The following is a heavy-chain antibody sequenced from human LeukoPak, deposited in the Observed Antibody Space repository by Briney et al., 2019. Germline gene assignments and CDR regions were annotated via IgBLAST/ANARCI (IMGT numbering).Heavy chain of an antibody. CDR1: GYIFTSYG. D-gene: IGHD4-17*01. Sequence: GASVKVSCKASGYIFTSYGISWVRQAPGQGLEWMGWISAYNGNTNYAQKLQGRVTMTTDTSTSTAYMELRSLRSDDTAVYYCARQRRDYGDYYYYGMDVWGQGTTVTVSS. V-gene: IGHV1-18*01. J-gene: IGHJ6*02. CDR3: ARQRRDYGDYYYYGMDV. CDR2: ISAYNGNT.